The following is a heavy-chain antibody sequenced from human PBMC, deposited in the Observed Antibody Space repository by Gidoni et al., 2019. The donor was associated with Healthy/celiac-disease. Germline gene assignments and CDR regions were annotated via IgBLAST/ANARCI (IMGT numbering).Heavy chain of an antibody. CDR2: LSYDGSNK. J-gene: IGHJ3*02. CDR1: GFTFSSYA. CDR3: ARERTVGAFDI. Sequence: QVQLVESGGVVVQPGRSLRLSCAASGFTFSSYARHWVLQAPGKWMEWVEVLSYDGSNKYYADSVKGRFTISRDNSKNTLYLQMNSLRAEDTAVYYCARERTVGAFDIWGQGTMVTVSS. V-gene: IGHV3-30-3*01.